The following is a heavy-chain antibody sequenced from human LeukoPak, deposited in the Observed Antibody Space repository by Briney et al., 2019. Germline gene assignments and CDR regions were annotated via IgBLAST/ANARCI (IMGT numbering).Heavy chain of an antibody. CDR2: IYYSGST. D-gene: IGHD6-19*01. J-gene: IGHJ4*02. CDR3: ARHVHGSSSGWRFDY. CDR1: GGSIGSYY. Sequence: PSETLSLTCTVSGGSIGSYYWSWIRQPPGKGLEWIGYIYYSGSTNYNPSLKSRVTISVDTSKNQFSLKVSSVTAADTAVYYCARHVHGSSSGWRFDYWGQGALVTVSS. V-gene: IGHV4-59*08.